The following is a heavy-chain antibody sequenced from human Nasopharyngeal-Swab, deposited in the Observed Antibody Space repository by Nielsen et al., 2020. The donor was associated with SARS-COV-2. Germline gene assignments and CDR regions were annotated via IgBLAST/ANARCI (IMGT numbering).Heavy chain of an antibody. Sequence: ASVKVSCKASGYTFTSYDINWVRQATGQGLEWMGWMNPNSGNTGYAQKFQGRVTMTRNTSISTAYMELSSLRSEDTAVYYCATPISIAAQGDYFDYWGQGTLVTVSS. V-gene: IGHV1-8*01. CDR2: MNPNSGNT. J-gene: IGHJ4*02. CDR1: GYTFTSYD. D-gene: IGHD6-6*01. CDR3: ATPISIAAQGDYFDY.